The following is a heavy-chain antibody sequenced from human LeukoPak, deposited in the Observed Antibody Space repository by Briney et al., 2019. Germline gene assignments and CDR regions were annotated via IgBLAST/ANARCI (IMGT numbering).Heavy chain of an antibody. D-gene: IGHD2-15*01. CDR1: GFTFGDYA. J-gene: IGHJ5*02. CDR2: IRSKAFDGTT. CDR3: ARFTYCSGGSCCFDP. V-gene: IGHV3-49*04. Sequence: TGGSLRLSCTASGFTFGDYAMSWVRQAPGRGLEWVGFIRSKAFDGTTEYAASVKGRFTISRDDFKSIAYLQINSLKTEDTAVYYCARFTYCSGGSCCFDPWGQGTLVTVSS.